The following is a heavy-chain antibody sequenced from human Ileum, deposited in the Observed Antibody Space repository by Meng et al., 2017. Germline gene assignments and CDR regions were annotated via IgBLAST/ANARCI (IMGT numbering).Heavy chain of an antibody. J-gene: IGHJ4*02. CDR2: IYTSGST. D-gene: IGHD1-26*01. CDR3: ARWASIAN. Sequence: SETLSLTCTVSGGSISSGSYYWSWIRQPAGKGLEWIGRIYTSGSTNYNPSLKSRVTISVDTSKNQFSLKLSSVTAADTAVYYCARWASIANWGQGTLVTVSS. V-gene: IGHV4-61*02. CDR1: GGSISSGSYY.